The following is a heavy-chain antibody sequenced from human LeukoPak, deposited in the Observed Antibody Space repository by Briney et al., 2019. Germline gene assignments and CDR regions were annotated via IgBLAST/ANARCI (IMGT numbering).Heavy chain of an antibody. J-gene: IGHJ6*03. V-gene: IGHV3-23*01. CDR3: ARNPGVIPVHYMDV. Sequence: GGSLRLSCGVSGFTFSTHAMTWVRQAPGKGLERVSYIIGLCCTTYYAASVKGRSTIPTDNSKNTLFLQMNSLRDEDTGVYYCARNPGVIPVHYMDVWGKGTTVIVS. CDR2: IIGLCCTT. D-gene: IGHD4-23*01. CDR1: GFTFSTHA.